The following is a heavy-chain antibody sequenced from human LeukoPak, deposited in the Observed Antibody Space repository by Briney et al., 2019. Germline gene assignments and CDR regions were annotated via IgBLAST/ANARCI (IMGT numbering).Heavy chain of an antibody. Sequence: SETLSLTCTVSGGFINSYYWSWIRQPAGKGLEWIGRVYTSGITNYNPSLKSRVTMSVDTSKNQFSLKLTSVTAADTAVYYCARHNGFDRGYYYYMDVWGKGTTVTVSS. J-gene: IGHJ6*03. D-gene: IGHD3-9*01. CDR1: GGFINSYY. CDR2: VYTSGIT. CDR3: ARHNGFDRGYYYYMDV. V-gene: IGHV4-4*07.